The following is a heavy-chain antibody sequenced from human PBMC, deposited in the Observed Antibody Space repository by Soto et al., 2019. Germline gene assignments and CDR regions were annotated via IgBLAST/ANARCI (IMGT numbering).Heavy chain of an antibody. Sequence: PGGSLRLSCAASGFTFSGFTMNWVRQAPGRGLEWISYISSSGSTIYYADSVKGRFTISRDNAKNSLYLQMNSLRAEDTAVYYCARDQKGIAVAEEYFDYWGQGTLVTVSS. CDR2: ISSSGSTI. J-gene: IGHJ4*02. D-gene: IGHD6-19*01. CDR3: ARDQKGIAVAEEYFDY. V-gene: IGHV3-48*04. CDR1: GFTFSGFT.